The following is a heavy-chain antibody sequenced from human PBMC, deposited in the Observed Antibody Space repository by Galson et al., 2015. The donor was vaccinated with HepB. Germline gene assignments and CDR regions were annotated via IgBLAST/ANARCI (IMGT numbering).Heavy chain of an antibody. CDR1: GFIFSRHG. CDR2: IWHDGSNQ. V-gene: IGHV3-33*01. D-gene: IGHD5-12*01. CDR3: VRESLMATVTFVL. J-gene: IGHJ4*02. Sequence: SLRLSCAASGFIFSRHGIHWVRQAPGKGLECVAMIWHDGSNQLYADSVKGRFTISRDNSKNTLYLQMNSLRAEDTAVYYCVRESLMATVTFVLWGRGTLVTVSS.